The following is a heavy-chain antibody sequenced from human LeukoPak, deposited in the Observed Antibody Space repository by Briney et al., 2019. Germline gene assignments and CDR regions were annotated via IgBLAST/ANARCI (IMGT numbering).Heavy chain of an antibody. CDR2: ISGSGGST. Sequence: GGSLRLSCAASGFTFSSYAMSWVRQAPGKELEWVSAISGSGGSTYYADSVKGRFTISRDNSKNTLYLQMNSLRAEDTAVYYCAKGLGIPGGYYYYGMDVWGQGTTVTVSS. J-gene: IGHJ6*02. D-gene: IGHD3-16*01. V-gene: IGHV3-23*01. CDR1: GFTFSSYA. CDR3: AKGLGIPGGYYYYGMDV.